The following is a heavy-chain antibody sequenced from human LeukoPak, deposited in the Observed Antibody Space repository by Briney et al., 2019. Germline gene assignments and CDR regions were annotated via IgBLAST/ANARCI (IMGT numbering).Heavy chain of an antibody. CDR1: GFTFSSYA. Sequence: QPGASLRLSCAASGFTFSSYAMLSVRHAPGKGLEWVAFISYDGSNKYYADSVKGRFTISRDNSKYTLYLQMNSLRAEDTAVYYCARDAPPYSSGWRVFDYWGQGTLVTVSS. CDR2: ISYDGSNK. D-gene: IGHD6-19*01. CDR3: ARDAPPYSSGWRVFDY. V-gene: IGHV3-30-3*01. J-gene: IGHJ4*02.